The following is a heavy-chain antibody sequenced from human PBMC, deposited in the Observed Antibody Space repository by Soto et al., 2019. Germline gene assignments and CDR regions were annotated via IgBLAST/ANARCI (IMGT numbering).Heavy chain of an antibody. Sequence: GGSLRLSCAASGFSFSNYNMNWVRQAPGKGLEWVSYISSTSSYIYYADPVKGRFTISRDNAKNSLYLQMNSLRAEDTALYYCARSGYCSGSSCYSDYWGLGTLVTVSS. CDR3: ARSGYCSGSSCYSDY. D-gene: IGHD2-15*01. V-gene: IGHV3-21*01. J-gene: IGHJ4*02. CDR2: ISSTSSYI. CDR1: GFSFSNYN.